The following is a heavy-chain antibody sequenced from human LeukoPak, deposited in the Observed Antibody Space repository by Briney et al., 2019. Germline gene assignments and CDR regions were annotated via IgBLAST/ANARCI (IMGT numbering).Heavy chain of an antibody. D-gene: IGHD4-11*01. CDR1: GFTVSSNY. CDR2: IYSGGST. CDR3: ARNTVTSFGYYYYYMDV. Sequence: GGSLRLSCAASGFTVSSNYMSWVRQAPGKGLEWVSVIYSGGSTYYADSVKGRFTISRDNSKNTLYLQMNSLRAEDTAVYYCARNTVTSFGYYYYYMDVWGKGITVTVSS. J-gene: IGHJ6*03. V-gene: IGHV3-53*01.